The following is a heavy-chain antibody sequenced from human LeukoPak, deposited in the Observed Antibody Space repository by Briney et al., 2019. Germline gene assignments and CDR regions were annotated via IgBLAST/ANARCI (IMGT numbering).Heavy chain of an antibody. CDR2: IDPSNSYT. J-gene: IGHJ4*02. V-gene: IGHV5-10-1*01. Sequence: GEALKISCKGSGYRYTNYWISWVRQMTGKGLKWIGRIDPSNSYTNYSPSFEGHVTISADNSITTASLQWSRLKASDTAIYYCARHQYSYGSSLDYWGQGTLVTVPS. CDR1: GYRYTNYW. CDR3: ARHQYSYGSSLDY. D-gene: IGHD3-10*01.